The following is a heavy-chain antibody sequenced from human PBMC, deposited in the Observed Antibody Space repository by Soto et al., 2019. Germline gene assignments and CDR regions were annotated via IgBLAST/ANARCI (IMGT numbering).Heavy chain of an antibody. CDR1: GFTFSSYS. CDR3: ASNYYDSSGLGAFDI. Sequence: GGSLRLSCAASGFTFSSYSMNWVRQAPGKGLEWVSYISSSSSTIYYADSVKGRFTISRDNAKNSLYLQMNSLRDEDTAVYYCASNYYDSSGLGAFDIWGQGTMVTVSS. D-gene: IGHD3-22*01. V-gene: IGHV3-48*02. CDR2: ISSSSSTI. J-gene: IGHJ3*02.